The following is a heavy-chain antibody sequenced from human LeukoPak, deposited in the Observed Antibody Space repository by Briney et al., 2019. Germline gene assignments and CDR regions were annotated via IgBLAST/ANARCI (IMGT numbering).Heavy chain of an antibody. CDR3: ARGIAAAGHQGAFDI. J-gene: IGHJ3*02. V-gene: IGHV3-21*01. Sequence: GGSLRLSCAASGFTFSSYSMNWVRQAPGKGLEWVSSISSSSSYIYYADSVKGRFTISRDNAKNSLYLQMNSLRAEDTAVYYCARGIAAAGHQGAFDIWGQGTMVTVSS. CDR1: GFTFSSYS. D-gene: IGHD6-13*01. CDR2: ISSSSSYI.